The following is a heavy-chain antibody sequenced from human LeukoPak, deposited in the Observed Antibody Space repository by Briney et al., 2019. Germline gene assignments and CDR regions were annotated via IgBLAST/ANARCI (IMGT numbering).Heavy chain of an antibody. Sequence: GGSLRLSCAASGFTFSSYEMNWVRQAPGKGLEWVSYISSSSSTIYYAGSVKGRFTISRDNAKNSLYLQMNSLRAEETAVYYCARDYRGRQLVDAFDIWGQGTMVTVSS. D-gene: IGHD6-6*01. CDR2: ISSSSSTI. CDR3: ARDYRGRQLVDAFDI. CDR1: GFTFSSYE. V-gene: IGHV3-48*01. J-gene: IGHJ3*02.